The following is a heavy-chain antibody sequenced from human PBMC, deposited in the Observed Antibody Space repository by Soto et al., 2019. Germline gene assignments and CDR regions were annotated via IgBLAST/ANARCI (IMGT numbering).Heavy chain of an antibody. J-gene: IGHJ6*02. CDR3: ARDPGSIGGYYYHSMDV. Sequence: GASVMASCKACGNTFTSSYMHWVRQAPGQGLEWMGIINPSGGSTSYAQKFQGRVTMTRDTSTSTVYMELSSLRSEDTAVYYCARDPGSIGGYYYHSMDVWG. CDR2: INPSGGST. V-gene: IGHV1-46*01. CDR1: GNTFTSSY. D-gene: IGHD6-25*01.